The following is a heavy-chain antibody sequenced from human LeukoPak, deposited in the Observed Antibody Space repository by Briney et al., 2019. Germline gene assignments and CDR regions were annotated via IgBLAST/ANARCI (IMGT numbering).Heavy chain of an antibody. CDR1: GGTFSSYA. Sequence: SVKVSCKASGGTFSSYAISWVRQPPGQGLEWMGGIIPIFGTANYAKKFQGRVTITADEPTSTAYMELSSLRSEDTAVYYCARENDSSGYYRPSFDYWGQGTLVTVSS. J-gene: IGHJ4*02. V-gene: IGHV1-69*13. CDR3: ARENDSSGYYRPSFDY. D-gene: IGHD3-22*01. CDR2: IIPIFGTA.